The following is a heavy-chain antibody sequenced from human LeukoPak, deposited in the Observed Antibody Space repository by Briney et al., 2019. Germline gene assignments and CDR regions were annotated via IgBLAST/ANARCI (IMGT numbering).Heavy chain of an antibody. J-gene: IGHJ4*02. CDR2: ISSSSSYI. CDR1: GFTFSSYS. D-gene: IGHD3-22*01. CDR3: ARDGYYYDSSGYYRY. V-gene: IGHV3-21*01. Sequence: GGSLRLSCAASGFTFSSYSMNWVRQAPGKGLEWVSSISSSSSYIYYADSVKGRFTISRDNAKNSLYLQMNSLRAEDTAVYYCARDGYYYDSSGYYRYWGQGTLVTVSS.